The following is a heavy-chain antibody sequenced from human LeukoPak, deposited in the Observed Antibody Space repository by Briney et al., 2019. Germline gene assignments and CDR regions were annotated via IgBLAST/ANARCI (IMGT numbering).Heavy chain of an antibody. D-gene: IGHD2-15*01. CDR3: ASPRDVAVVVGATAGYSDL. Sequence: PSETLSLTCTVSGYSISSGYYWGWIRQPPGKRLEWIGSIYPSGSTFYNPSLKSRVTMSADTSRNQFSLKLNSMTAADTAVYYCASPRDVAVVVGATAGYSDLWGRGTLVTVSS. J-gene: IGHJ2*01. CDR2: IYPSGST. V-gene: IGHV4-38-2*02. CDR1: GYSISSGYY.